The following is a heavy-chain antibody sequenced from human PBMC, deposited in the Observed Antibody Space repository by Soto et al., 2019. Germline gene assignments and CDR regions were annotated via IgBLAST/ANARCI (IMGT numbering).Heavy chain of an antibody. CDR1: GGNFKNYG. J-gene: IGHJ4*02. Sequence: QVQLVQSGAEVRKPGSSVRVSCKTSGGNFKNYGLRWVRQAPGRGLEWMGGIVPSFGMANYGQIFQGRVTITADESTDTVYMELSGLKYEDTAVYYCAREIAALGFPFWGQGTLLTVSS. V-gene: IGHV1-69*12. CDR2: IVPSFGMA. CDR3: AREIAALGFPF. D-gene: IGHD2-21*01.